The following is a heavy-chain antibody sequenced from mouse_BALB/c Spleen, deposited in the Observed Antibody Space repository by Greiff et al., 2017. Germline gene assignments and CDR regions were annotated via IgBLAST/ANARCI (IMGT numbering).Heavy chain of an antibody. CDR3: TRSIYYDYGDWYFDV. Sequence: VQLQQSGAELVKPGASVKLSCKASGYTFTSYDINWVRQRPEQGLEWIGWIFPGDGSTKYNEKFKGKATLTTDKSSSTAYMQLSRLTSEDSAVYYCTRSIYYDYGDWYFDVWGAGTTVTVSS. J-gene: IGHJ1*01. CDR1: GYTFTSYD. D-gene: IGHD2-4*01. CDR2: IFPGDGST. V-gene: IGHV1-85*01.